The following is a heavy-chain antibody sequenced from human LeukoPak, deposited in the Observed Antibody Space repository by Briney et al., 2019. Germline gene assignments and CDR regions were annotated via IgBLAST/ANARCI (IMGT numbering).Heavy chain of an antibody. Sequence: GGSLRLSCAASGFTLNNYAMSWVRQAPGKGLEWVSATSSSDAGTYHADSVRGRFTISRDDSKNTLYLQMNSLRADDTAVYYCAKPLIPVAGTLYFDYWGQGTLVTVSS. CDR3: AKPLIPVAGTLYFDY. V-gene: IGHV3-23*01. CDR1: GFTLNNYA. CDR2: TSSSDAGT. D-gene: IGHD6-19*01. J-gene: IGHJ4*02.